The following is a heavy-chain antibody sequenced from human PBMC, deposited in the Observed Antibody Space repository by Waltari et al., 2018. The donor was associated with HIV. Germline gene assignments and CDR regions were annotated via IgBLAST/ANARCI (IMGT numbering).Heavy chain of an antibody. CDR1: GFTLTNAW. Sequence: EVQLVESGGGLVKPGEPLRLSCAASGFTLTNAWMSWVRQAPGKGLEWVGRIKSEDDGGTTDYAAPVKGRFTISRDDSKNALYLQMNSLKTEDTALYYCTSTGGGITDYWGQGTLVTVSS. CDR3: TSTGGGITDY. D-gene: IGHD2-15*01. CDR2: IKSEDDGGTT. J-gene: IGHJ4*02. V-gene: IGHV3-15*01.